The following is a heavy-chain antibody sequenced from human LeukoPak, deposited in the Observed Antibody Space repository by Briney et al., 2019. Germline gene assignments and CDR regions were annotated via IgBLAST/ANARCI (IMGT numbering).Heavy chain of an antibody. CDR1: GGSTSSSNW. Sequence: SETLSLTCAVSGGSTSSSNWWSWVRQPPGKGLEWIGEIYHSGSTNHNPSLKSRVTISVDKSKNQFSLKLSSVTAADTAVYYCAREGYYYDSSGTRPFDYWGQGTLVTVSS. CDR2: IYHSGST. V-gene: IGHV4-4*02. D-gene: IGHD3-22*01. CDR3: AREGYYYDSSGTRPFDY. J-gene: IGHJ4*02.